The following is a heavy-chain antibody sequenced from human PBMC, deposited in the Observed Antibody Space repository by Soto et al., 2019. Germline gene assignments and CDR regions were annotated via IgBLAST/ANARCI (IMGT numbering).Heavy chain of an antibody. CDR2: TYYRSKWYN. CDR3: ARDRILRYFDWLPQPYYYYGMDV. CDR1: GDSVSSNSAA. Sequence: SQTLSLTCAISGDSVSSNSAAWNWIRQSPSRGLEWLGRTYYRSKWYNDYAVSVKSRITTNPDTSKNQFSLQLNSVTPEDTAVYYCARDRILRYFDWLPQPYYYYGMDVWGQGTTVTVS. D-gene: IGHD3-9*01. J-gene: IGHJ6*02. V-gene: IGHV6-1*01.